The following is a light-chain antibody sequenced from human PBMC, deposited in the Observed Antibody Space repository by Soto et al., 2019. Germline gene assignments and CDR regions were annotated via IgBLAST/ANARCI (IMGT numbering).Light chain of an antibody. CDR3: SSYSSSADVV. Sequence: QSALTQPASVSGSPGQSITISCTGTSSDVGGYNYVSWCQQHPGKAPKLMIYDVSNRPSGVSNRFSGSKSGNTASLTISGLQAEDEADYYCSSYSSSADVVFGTGTKLTVL. CDR1: SSDVGGYNY. V-gene: IGLV2-14*01. CDR2: DVS. J-gene: IGLJ2*01.